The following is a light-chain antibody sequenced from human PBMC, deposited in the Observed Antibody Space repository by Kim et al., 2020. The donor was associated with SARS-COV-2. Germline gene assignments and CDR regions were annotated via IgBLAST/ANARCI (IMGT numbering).Light chain of an antibody. Sequence: VAPGERAARSCRASQSVSSNLAWNQQKPGQTPRLLIFGASARATGIPVRFSGSGSGTEFTLTISSLQSEDFVVYYCQQYDNWPLTFGGGTKVDIK. CDR3: QQYDNWPLT. J-gene: IGKJ4*01. CDR2: GAS. CDR1: QSVSSN. V-gene: IGKV3-15*01.